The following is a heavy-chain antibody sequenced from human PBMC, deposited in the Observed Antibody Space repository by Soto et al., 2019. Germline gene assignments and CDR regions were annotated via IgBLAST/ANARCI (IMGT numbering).Heavy chain of an antibody. V-gene: IGHV4-4*02. CDR3: ARRDYYDSTAYYGD. D-gene: IGHD3-22*01. J-gene: IGHJ4*02. Sequence: ASETLSLTCAVSAGSSISDKWWSWVRQPPGKGLEWIGEVHRSRNTNSNPSLKSRVTISVDKSQNHFGLKLSSVTAADTVVYYCARRDYYDSTAYYGDWGQGIPVTVSS. CDR1: AGSSISDKW. CDR2: VHRSRNT.